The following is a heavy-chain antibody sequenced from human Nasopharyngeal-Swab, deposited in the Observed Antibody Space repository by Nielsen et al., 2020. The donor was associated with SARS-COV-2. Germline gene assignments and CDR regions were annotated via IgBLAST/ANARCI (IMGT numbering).Heavy chain of an antibody. CDR1: GFTFSSYW. CDR3: ARGASDYGSGSYFAEDYYYYGMDV. D-gene: IGHD3-10*01. J-gene: IGHJ6*02. CDR2: ISSSSSYI. V-gene: IGHV3-21*01. Sequence: GESLKISCAASGFTFSSYWMSWVRQAPGKGLEWVSSISSSSSYINYVDSVKGRFTISRDNAKNSLYLQMNSLRAEDTAVYYCARGASDYGSGSYFAEDYYYYGMDVWGQGTTVTVSS.